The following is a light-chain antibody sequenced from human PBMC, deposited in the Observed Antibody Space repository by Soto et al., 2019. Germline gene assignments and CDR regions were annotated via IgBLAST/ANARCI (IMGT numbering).Light chain of an antibody. V-gene: IGKV1-27*01. CDR2: TAS. CDR1: QGITPY. CDR3: QQYNSDPLT. J-gene: IGKJ4*02. Sequence: DVQMTQSPSSLSASVGDRVTITCRASQGITPYLAWFQQKPGKVPKLLIYTASTLEWGVPSRFSGSGSGTDFTLTISSPQPEDVATYYCQQYNSDPLTFGGGTKVEIK.